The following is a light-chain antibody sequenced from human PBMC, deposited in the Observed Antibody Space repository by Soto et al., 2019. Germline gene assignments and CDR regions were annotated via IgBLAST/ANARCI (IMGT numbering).Light chain of an antibody. CDR1: QSVSSY. Sequence: EIVLTQSPATLSLSPGERATLSCRASQSVSSYLAWYQQKPGQAPRLLIYDASNRATGIPARFSGSGSGTDFTLTISSLEPEDFEVYYCQQRSNWPITLRQGTRLEI. CDR2: DAS. V-gene: IGKV3-11*01. CDR3: QQRSNWPIT. J-gene: IGKJ5*01.